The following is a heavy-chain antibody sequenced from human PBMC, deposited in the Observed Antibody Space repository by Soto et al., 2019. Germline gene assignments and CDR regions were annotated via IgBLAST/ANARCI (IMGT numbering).Heavy chain of an antibody. J-gene: IGHJ6*02. V-gene: IGHV3-23*01. CDR3: ATNDFWSGYHYYYGMDV. CDR2: LTDSGEST. D-gene: IGHD3-3*01. Sequence: GGSLRLSCAASGFTFNYYAMSWVRQAPGKGLEWVSGLTDSGESTYYADSVKGRFTISRDNSKNTLFLQMNSLRAEDTAVYFCATNDFWSGYHYYYGMDVWGQGTTVTVSS. CDR1: GFTFNYYA.